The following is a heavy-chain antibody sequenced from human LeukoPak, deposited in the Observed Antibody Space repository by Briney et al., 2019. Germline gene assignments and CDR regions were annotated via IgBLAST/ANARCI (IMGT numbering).Heavy chain of an antibody. V-gene: IGHV4-59*08. CDR1: GGSFSGYY. CDR2: IYYSGT. CDR3: ARRADFDWVIRNDAFDV. D-gene: IGHD3-9*01. Sequence: SETLSLTCAVYGGSFSGYYWSWIRQPPGKGLEYIGYIYYSGTNYNPSLRSRVTISLDRSKNQFSLKLSSVTAADTAVYYCARRADFDWVIRNDAFDVWGQGIMVTVSS. J-gene: IGHJ3*01.